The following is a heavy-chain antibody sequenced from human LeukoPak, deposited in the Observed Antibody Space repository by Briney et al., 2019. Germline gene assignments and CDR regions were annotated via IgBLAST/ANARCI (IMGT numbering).Heavy chain of an antibody. CDR2: IYSGGST. CDR1: GFTFSSYA. Sequence: GGSLRLSCAASGFTFSSYAMSCVRQGPGKGLEWVSAIYSGGSTYYADSVRGRFTISRDNSKNTLYLQMNSLRAEDTAVYYCARSRDGYNGLFDPWGQGTLVAVSS. J-gene: IGHJ5*02. CDR3: ARSRDGYNGLFDP. V-gene: IGHV3-23*05. D-gene: IGHD5-24*01.